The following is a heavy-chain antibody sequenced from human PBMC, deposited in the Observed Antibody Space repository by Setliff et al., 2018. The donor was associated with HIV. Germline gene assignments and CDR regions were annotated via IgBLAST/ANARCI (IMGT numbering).Heavy chain of an antibody. CDR3: AKDGYSDYLNSYFDY. V-gene: IGHV3-74*01. J-gene: IGHJ4*02. D-gene: IGHD4-17*01. CDR1: GFTFSTYW. CDR2: INSDGSST. Sequence: PGESLKISCAASGFTFSTYWMIWVRQAPGKGLVWVSRINSDGSSTSYADSVKGRFTISRDNAKNTLYLQMNSLRAEDTAVYYCAKDGYSDYLNSYFDYWGQGTLDTVSS.